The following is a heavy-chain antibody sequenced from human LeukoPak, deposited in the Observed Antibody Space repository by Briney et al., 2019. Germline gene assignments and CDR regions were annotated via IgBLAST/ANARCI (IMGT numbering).Heavy chain of an antibody. Sequence: SETLSLTCAASGGSSNFDFWTWVRQFPGKGLEWIGEIDQSGNTNYNPPLKSRVTMSFDMSNNQFSLKLKSVNAADTAVYFCARGFIAVADTALNWFDPWGPGTQVTVSS. CDR3: ARGFIAVADTALNWFDP. CDR2: IDQSGNT. J-gene: IGHJ5*02. CDR1: GGSSNFDF. D-gene: IGHD6-19*01. V-gene: IGHV4-34*01.